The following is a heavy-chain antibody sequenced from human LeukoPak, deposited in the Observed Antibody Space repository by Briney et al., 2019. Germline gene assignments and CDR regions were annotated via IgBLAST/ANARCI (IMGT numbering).Heavy chain of an antibody. CDR2: ISYDGSNK. V-gene: IGHV3-30*18. J-gene: IGHJ4*02. CDR1: GFTFSSYG. CDR3: AKDESIAVAGISDY. Sequence: PGGSLRLSCAASGFTFSSYGMHWVRQAPGKGLEWVAVISYDGSNKYYADSVKGRFTISRDNSKNTLYLQMNSLRAEDTAVYYCAKDESIAVAGISDYWGQGTLVTVSS. D-gene: IGHD6-19*01.